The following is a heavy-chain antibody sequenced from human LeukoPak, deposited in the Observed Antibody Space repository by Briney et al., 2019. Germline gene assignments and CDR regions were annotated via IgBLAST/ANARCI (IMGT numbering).Heavy chain of an antibody. J-gene: IGHJ4*02. D-gene: IGHD3/OR15-3a*01. CDR1: GFTFSTYS. V-gene: IGHV3-74*01. Sequence: GGSLRLSCAASGFTFSTYSMHWVRQAPGKGLVWVSYIKPDGSDTTYADSVKGRFTISRDNAKNTLYLQMNSLRAEDTAVYYCARDKDWLLYDYWGQGTLVTVSS. CDR2: IKPDGSDT. CDR3: ARDKDWLLYDY.